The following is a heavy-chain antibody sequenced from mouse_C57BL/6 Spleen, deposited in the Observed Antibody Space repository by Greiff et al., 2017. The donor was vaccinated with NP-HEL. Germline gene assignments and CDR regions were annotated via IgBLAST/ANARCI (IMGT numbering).Heavy chain of an antibody. Sequence: QVQLQQSGAELARPGASVKLSCKASGYTFTSYGISWVKQRTGQGLEWIGEIYPRSGNTYYNEKFKGKATLTADKSSSTAYMELRSLTSEDSAVYFCARGGLRRGEDFFDYWGQGTTLTVSS. D-gene: IGHD2-4*01. CDR2: IYPRSGNT. V-gene: IGHV1-81*01. CDR1: GYTFTSYG. CDR3: ARGGLRRGEDFFDY. J-gene: IGHJ2*01.